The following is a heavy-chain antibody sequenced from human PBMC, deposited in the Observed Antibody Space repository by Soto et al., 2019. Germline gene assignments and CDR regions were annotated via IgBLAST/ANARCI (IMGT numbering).Heavy chain of an antibody. V-gene: IGHV3-48*01. CDR3: ARVSVVVTYDAFDI. CDR1: GFTFSNAW. D-gene: IGHD2-15*01. CDR2: ISSSSSTI. Sequence: GGSLRFSCAASGFTFSNAWINWVRQAPGKGLEWVSYISSSSSTIYYADYVKGRFTISRDNAKNSLYLQMNSLRAEDTAVYYCARVSVVVTYDAFDIWGQGTMVTVSS. J-gene: IGHJ3*02.